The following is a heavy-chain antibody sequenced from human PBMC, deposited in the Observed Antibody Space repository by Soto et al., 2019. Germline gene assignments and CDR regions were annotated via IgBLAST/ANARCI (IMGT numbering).Heavy chain of an antibody. CDR1: GFTFSDYD. Sequence: GGSLRLSCAASGFTFSDYDMHWVRQAPGKGLDWVAGVSYHGSNEYYAGSVKGRFTVSRDNSKNTLYLQMNSLRPGDTAVYYCALGLYRHGGNAEYLYWGQGTLVTVSS. CDR2: VSYHGSNE. D-gene: IGHD2-15*01. V-gene: IGHV3-30*03. J-gene: IGHJ4*02. CDR3: ALGLYRHGGNAEYLY.